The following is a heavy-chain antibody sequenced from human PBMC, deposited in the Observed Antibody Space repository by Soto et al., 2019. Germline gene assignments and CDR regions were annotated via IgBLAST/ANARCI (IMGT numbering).Heavy chain of an antibody. V-gene: IGHV1-3*01. J-gene: IGHJ6*02. D-gene: IGHD6-13*01. CDR3: ARDLELIEAANELAYAVGDGMDV. Sequence: ASVKVSCKASGYTFTSYAMHWVRQAPGQRLEWMGWINAGNGNTKYSQKFQGRVTITRDTSASTAYMELSSLRSEDTAVYYCARDLELIEAANELAYAVGDGMDVWGQGTTVTVSS. CDR1: GYTFTSYA. CDR2: INAGNGNT.